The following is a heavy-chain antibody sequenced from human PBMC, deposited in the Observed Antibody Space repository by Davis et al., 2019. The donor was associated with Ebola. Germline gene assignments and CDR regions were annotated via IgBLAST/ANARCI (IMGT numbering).Heavy chain of an antibody. CDR3: ARDREKSGVTIFGVVIPHYGMDV. J-gene: IGHJ6*02. CDR2: ISSSSSTI. CDR1: GFTFSSYS. Sequence: GESLKISCAASGFTFSSYSMNWVRQAPGKGLEWVSYISSSSSTIYYADSVKGRFTISRDNAKNSLYLQMNSLRDEDTAVYYCARDREKSGVTIFGVVIPHYGMDVWGQGTTVTVSS. D-gene: IGHD3-3*01. V-gene: IGHV3-48*02.